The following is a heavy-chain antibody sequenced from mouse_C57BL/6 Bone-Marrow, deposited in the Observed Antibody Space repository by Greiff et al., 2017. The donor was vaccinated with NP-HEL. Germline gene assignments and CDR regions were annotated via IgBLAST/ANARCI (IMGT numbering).Heavy chain of an antibody. CDR2: IYPRSGNI. V-gene: IGHV1-81*01. J-gene: IGHJ4*01. D-gene: IGHD1-1*01. CDR3: AREAYYYDSSSMDY. Sequence: VQLQQSGAELARPGASVKLSCKASGYTFTSYGISWVKQRTGQGLEWIGEIYPRSGNIYYNEKFKGKATLTADKSSSTAYMELRSLTSEDSAVYFCAREAYYYDSSSMDYWGQGTSVTVSS. CDR1: GYTFTSYG.